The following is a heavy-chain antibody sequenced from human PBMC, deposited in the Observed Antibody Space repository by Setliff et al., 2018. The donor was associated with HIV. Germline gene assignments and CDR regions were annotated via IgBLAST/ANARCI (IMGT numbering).Heavy chain of an antibody. V-gene: IGHV3-7*01. CDR1: GFTFRDYW. Sequence: GGSLRLSCATSGFTFRDYWMTWVRQAPGKGLEWVAHINQDGSEKNHVDSVKGRFTISRDNARNSLYLQMNSLKADDTAVYYCARDVAVAGTEFWGQGTLVTVSS. CDR2: INQDGSEK. J-gene: IGHJ4*02. CDR3: ARDVAVAGTEF. D-gene: IGHD6-19*01.